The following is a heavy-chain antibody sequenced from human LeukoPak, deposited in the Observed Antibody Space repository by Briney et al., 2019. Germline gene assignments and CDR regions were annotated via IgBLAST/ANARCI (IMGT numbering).Heavy chain of an antibody. J-gene: IGHJ5*02. CDR1: GYTFTGYY. D-gene: IGHD2-2*01. CDR3: ARDQGHCSSSSFLSFDP. CDR2: INPNSGGT. V-gene: IGHV1-2*02. Sequence: ASVKVSCKASGYTFTGYYMHWVRQAPGQGLEWMGWINPNSGGTNYAQKFQGRVTMNRDTSISTAYMELSRLRSDDTAVYYCARDQGHCSSSSFLSFDPWGQGTVVTVSS.